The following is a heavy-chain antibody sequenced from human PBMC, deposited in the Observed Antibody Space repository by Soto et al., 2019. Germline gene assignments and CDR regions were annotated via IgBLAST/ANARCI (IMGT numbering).Heavy chain of an antibody. V-gene: IGHV3-9*01. D-gene: IGHD3-10*01. Sequence: EVQLVESGGGLVQPGRSLRLSCAASGFTFDDYAMHWVRQAPGKGLEWVSGISWNSGSIGYADSVKGRFTISRDNAKNSLYLQMNSLRAEDTALYYCAKGRVVGVSGYYFDYWGQGTLVTVSS. CDR1: GFTFDDYA. CDR3: AKGRVVGVSGYYFDY. CDR2: ISWNSGSI. J-gene: IGHJ4*02.